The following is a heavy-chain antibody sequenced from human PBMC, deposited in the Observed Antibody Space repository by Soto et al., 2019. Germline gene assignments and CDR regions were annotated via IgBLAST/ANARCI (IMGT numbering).Heavy chain of an antibody. V-gene: IGHV4-30-2*01. CDR1: GGSISRGGYS. J-gene: IGHJ4*02. CDR2: IYHTGST. Sequence: SETLSLTCAVSGGSISRGGYSWRWIRQPPGKGLAWIGYIYHTGSTYYNPSLKSRVTISVDRSKNQLSLKLGSVTAADTAVYYCARVPTPWGQGTLVTVSS. CDR3: ARVPTP.